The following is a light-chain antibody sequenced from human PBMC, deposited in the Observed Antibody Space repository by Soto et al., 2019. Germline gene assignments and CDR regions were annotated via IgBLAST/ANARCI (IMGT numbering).Light chain of an antibody. CDR2: AIS. CDR3: QQHNDWPLT. V-gene: IGKV3D-15*01. CDR1: QSVSSN. J-gene: IGKJ5*01. Sequence: EIVMTQSPATLSVSPGERATLSCRASQSVSSNLAWYRQKPGQAPRLLIYAISTRATGIPARFSGSGSGTEFTLTISSLQSEDFAVYYCQQHNDWPLTFGHGTRV.